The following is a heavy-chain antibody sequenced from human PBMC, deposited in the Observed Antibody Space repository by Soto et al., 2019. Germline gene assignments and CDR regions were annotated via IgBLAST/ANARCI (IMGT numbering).Heavy chain of an antibody. V-gene: IGHV1-18*01. D-gene: IGHD3-10*01. J-gene: IGHJ4*02. Sequence: GASVKVSCKASGNTFASHGFSGVLQSPGQGLEWMGWISGFNGQTNYALKFQGRVTLTTDTSTSTAYMELRSLRSDDTAVYFCARVDPRGVAVVRDYWGQGTLVTVSS. CDR2: ISGFNGQT. CDR3: ARVDPRGVAVVRDY. CDR1: GNTFASHG.